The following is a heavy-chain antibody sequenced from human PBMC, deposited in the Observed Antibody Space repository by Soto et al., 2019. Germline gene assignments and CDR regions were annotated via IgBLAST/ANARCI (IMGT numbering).Heavy chain of an antibody. V-gene: IGHV1-18*01. J-gene: IGHJ6*02. D-gene: IGHD1-1*01. CDR2: ISAYNGNT. Sequence: GASVKVSCKASGYTFTSYGISWFRQAPGQGLEWMGWISAYNGNTNHAQKLQGRVTMTTDTSTSTAYMELRRLRSDDTAVYYCARLDSYYGMEVWGQGTTVTVSS. CDR3: ARLDSYYGMEV. CDR1: GYTFTSYG.